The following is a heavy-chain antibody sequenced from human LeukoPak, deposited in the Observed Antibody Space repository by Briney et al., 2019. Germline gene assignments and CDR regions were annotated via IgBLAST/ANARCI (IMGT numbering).Heavy chain of an antibody. CDR1: GFTFIDYD. J-gene: IGHJ4*02. V-gene: IGHV3-13*01. Sequence: GGSLRLSCAASGFTFIDYDMHWVRQVIGKGLEWVSAIGIRGDTHYSGSVKGRFTISRENAESSLYLQMNSLRAEDTAVYFCAKGVGPSAPNGRVFDFWGQGTLVTVSS. CDR3: AKGVGPSAPNGRVFDF. D-gene: IGHD2-2*01. CDR2: IGIRGDT.